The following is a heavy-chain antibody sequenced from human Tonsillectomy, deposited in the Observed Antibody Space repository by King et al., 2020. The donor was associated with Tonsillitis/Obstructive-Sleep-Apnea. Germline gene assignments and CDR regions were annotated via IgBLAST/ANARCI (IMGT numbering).Heavy chain of an antibody. CDR1: GGSISSSSHH. J-gene: IGHJ5*02. CDR2: IYYSGST. CDR3: ARYSTSSGWFDP. Sequence: QLQESGPGLVKPSETLSLTCTVSGGSISSSSHHWGWVRQPPGEGLEWIGGIYYSGSTYYNPSLKSRVTISVDTSKNQFSLKLSSATAADTAVYYCARYSTSSGWFDPWGQGTLVTVSS. D-gene: IGHD6-6*01. V-gene: IGHV4-39*01.